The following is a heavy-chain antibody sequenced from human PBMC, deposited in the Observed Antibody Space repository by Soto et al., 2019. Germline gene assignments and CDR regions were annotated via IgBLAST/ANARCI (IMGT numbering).Heavy chain of an antibody. CDR3: ARGLLSGANYYAY. D-gene: IGHD6-19*01. Sequence: EVQLVESGGGLVKPGGSLRLSCEASGFAFSNFAMNWVRQAPGKGLEWVSSISGGSDFIYYTDSVKGRFTISRDNAKNTLYLQMTGLGGDDTAVYYCARGLLSGANYYAYWGQGTLVTVSS. CDR2: ISGGSDFI. V-gene: IGHV3-21*01. CDR1: GFAFSNFA. J-gene: IGHJ4*02.